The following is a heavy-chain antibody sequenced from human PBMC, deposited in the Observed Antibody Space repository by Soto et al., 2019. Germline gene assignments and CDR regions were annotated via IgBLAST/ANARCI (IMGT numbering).Heavy chain of an antibody. D-gene: IGHD3-10*01. CDR2: IIPILGIA. CDR3: ARSSDYYGSGSAIDY. CDR1: GGTFSSYT. J-gene: IGHJ4*02. V-gene: IGHV1-69*02. Sequence: QVQLVQSGAEVKKPGSSVKVSCKASGGTFSSYTISWVRQAPGQGLEWMGRIIPILGIANYAQKFQGRVTINADKSTSTAYMELSSLRSEDTAVYYCARSSDYYGSGSAIDYWGQGTLVTVSS.